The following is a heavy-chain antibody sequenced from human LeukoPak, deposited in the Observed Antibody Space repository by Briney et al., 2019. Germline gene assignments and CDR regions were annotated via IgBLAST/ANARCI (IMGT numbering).Heavy chain of an antibody. CDR2: IYYSGST. J-gene: IGHJ4*02. V-gene: IGHV4-59*01. Sequence: SETLSLTCTVSGGSISSYYWSWIRQPPGKGLEWIGYIYYSGSTNYNPSLRSRVTISVDTSKNQFSLKLSSVTAADTAVYYCASSKRVRFLEWLSIDYWGQGTLVTVSS. D-gene: IGHD3-3*01. CDR1: GGSISSYY. CDR3: ASSKRVRFLEWLSIDY.